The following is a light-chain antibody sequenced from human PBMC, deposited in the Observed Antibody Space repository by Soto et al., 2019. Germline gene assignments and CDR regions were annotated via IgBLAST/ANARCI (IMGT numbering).Light chain of an antibody. J-gene: IGKJ5*01. V-gene: IGKV4-1*01. CDR3: QQYYSYPLT. CDR2: AAS. CDR1: QSVLYNSNKKNY. Sequence: DIVMTQSPDSLAVSLGERATINCKSSQSVLYNSNKKNYLRWYQQKPGKAPKLLIYAASTLQSGVPSRFSGSGSGTDFTLTISCLQSEDFATYYCQQYYSYPLTFGQGTRLEIK.